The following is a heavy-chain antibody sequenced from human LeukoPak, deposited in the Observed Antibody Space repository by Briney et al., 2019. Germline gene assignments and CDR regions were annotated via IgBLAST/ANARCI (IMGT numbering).Heavy chain of an antibody. Sequence: PGRSLRLSCAASGFTFSSYWMSWVRQAPGKGLEWVAVIWYDGSNKYYADSVKGRFTISRDNSKNTLYLQMNSLRAEDTAVYYCARQPYCGGDCYTEYFQHWGQGTLVTVSS. CDR2: IWYDGSNK. V-gene: IGHV3-33*08. D-gene: IGHD2-21*02. CDR1: GFTFSSYW. CDR3: ARQPYCGGDCYTEYFQH. J-gene: IGHJ1*01.